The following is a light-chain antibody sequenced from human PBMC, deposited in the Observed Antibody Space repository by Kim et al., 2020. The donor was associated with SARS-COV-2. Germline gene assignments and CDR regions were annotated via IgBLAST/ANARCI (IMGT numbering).Light chain of an antibody. CDR1: SDDFNNYNF. CDR2: DVN. CDR3: CSYTTSSTLV. J-gene: IGLJ2*01. V-gene: IGLV2-14*03. Sequence: QSALTQPASVSGSPGQSISISCTGTSDDFNNYNFVFWYQHHPDRAPKVIIYDVNQRPSGISNRFSGSKSDNTASLTISGLQAEDEADYYCCSYTTSSTLVFGGGTQLTV.